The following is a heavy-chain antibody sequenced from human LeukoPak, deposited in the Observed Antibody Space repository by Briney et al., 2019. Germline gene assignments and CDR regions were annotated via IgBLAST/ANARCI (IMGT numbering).Heavy chain of an antibody. V-gene: IGHV3-33*01. CDR2: IWYDGSNK. CDR1: GFTFRSYG. Sequence: GGSLRLSCAASGFTFRSYGMHWVRQAPGKGLEWVAVIWYDGSNKYYADSVKGRFTISRDNSKNTLYLQMNSLRAEDTAVYYCARTKAARGYNWFDPWGQGTLVTVSS. J-gene: IGHJ5*02. CDR3: ARTKAARGYNWFDP. D-gene: IGHD2-15*01.